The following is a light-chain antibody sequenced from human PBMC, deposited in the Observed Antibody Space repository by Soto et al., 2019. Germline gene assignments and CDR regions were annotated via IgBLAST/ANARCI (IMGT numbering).Light chain of an antibody. J-gene: IGKJ2*01. Sequence: DIQMTQSPSSLSAAVGDRVTITCRASQDINKYLNWYHQTPGKAPKLLIFSTSTLYSGVPSRFSGSRSGTDFTLTISSLQTEDFANYYCQQSYSSPYTFGKGTKVEIK. CDR3: QQSYSSPYT. CDR2: STS. V-gene: IGKV1-39*01. CDR1: QDINKY.